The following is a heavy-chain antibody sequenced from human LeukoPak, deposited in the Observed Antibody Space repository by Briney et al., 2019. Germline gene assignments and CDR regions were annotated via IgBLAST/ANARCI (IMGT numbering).Heavy chain of an antibody. V-gene: IGHV4-4*02. CDR3: AREGGFYRPLDY. D-gene: IGHD3-3*01. CDR1: GGSVINTNW. CDR2: VHLDGRT. J-gene: IGHJ4*02. Sequence: KASETLSLTCGVSGGSVINTNWWTWVRQLPGKGLEWIGEVHLDGRTNYNPSLESRLTMSVDVSENQVSLKLTSVTAADTAVYYCAREGGFYRPLDYSGQGTLVTVSS.